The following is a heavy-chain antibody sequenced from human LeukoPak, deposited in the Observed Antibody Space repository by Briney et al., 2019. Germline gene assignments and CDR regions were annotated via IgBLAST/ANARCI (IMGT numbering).Heavy chain of an antibody. CDR3: ARPSRDGYRYTFDY. D-gene: IGHD5-24*01. Sequence: ETLSLTCTVSCGSIRTYYWSWIRQPPGKGLEWIGYIYNTGSTNYNPSLKSRVTISVDTSRNQFSLKLSSVTAADTAVYYCARPSRDGYRYTFDYWGQGILVTVSS. CDR1: CGSIRTYY. V-gene: IGHV4-59*01. J-gene: IGHJ4*02. CDR2: IYNTGST.